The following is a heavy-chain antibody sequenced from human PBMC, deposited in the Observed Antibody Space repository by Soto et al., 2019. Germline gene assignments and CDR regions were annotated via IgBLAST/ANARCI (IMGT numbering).Heavy chain of an antibody. D-gene: IGHD3-3*01. CDR3: ARDKRDLRFLEWSYYFDH. CDR1: GFTFSSYA. J-gene: IGHJ4*02. Sequence: GGSLRLSCAASGFTFSSYALHWVRQAPGKGLEWVALISYDGSNKYYADSVKGRFTISRDNSKNTLYLQMNSLRAEDTAVYYCARDKRDLRFLEWSYYFDHWGQGTLVTVSS. V-gene: IGHV3-30-3*01. CDR2: ISYDGSNK.